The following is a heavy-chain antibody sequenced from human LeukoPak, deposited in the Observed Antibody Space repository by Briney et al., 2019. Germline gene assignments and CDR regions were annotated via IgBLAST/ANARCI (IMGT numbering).Heavy chain of an antibody. CDR1: GFTFSTYE. CDR3: ARGAAGGDFDY. CDR2: ISSRGSSI. J-gene: IGHJ4*02. Sequence: PGGSLRLSCAASGFTFSTYEMDWVRQAPGKELEWVSYISSRGSSIYYADSVKGRFTISRDNAKNSLYLQMSSLRVEDTAVYYCARGAAGGDFDYWGQGTLVPVS. V-gene: IGHV3-48*03. D-gene: IGHD6-13*01.